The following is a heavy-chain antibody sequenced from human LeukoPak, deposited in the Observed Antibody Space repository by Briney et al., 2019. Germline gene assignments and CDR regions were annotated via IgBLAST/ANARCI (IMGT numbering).Heavy chain of an antibody. Sequence: SETLSLTCTVSGGSISSYYWSWIRQPPGKGLEWIGYIYYSGSTNYNPSLKSRVTISVGTSKNQFSLKLSSVTAADTAVYFCARGPHYYSYYGLDVWGQGTTVTVSS. J-gene: IGHJ6*02. V-gene: IGHV4-59*01. CDR2: IYYSGST. CDR3: ARGPHYYSYYGLDV. CDR1: GGSISSYY.